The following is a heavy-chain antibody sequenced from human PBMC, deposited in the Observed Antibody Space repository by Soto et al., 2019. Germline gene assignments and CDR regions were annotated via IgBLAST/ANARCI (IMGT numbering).Heavy chain of an antibody. V-gene: IGHV4-59*01. Sequence: SETLSLTCTVSGGSISSYYWSWIRQPPGKGLEWIGYIYYSGSTNYNPSLKSRVTISVDTSKNQFSLKLSSVTAADTAVYYCARATEPLLWFGETTYYFDYWGQGTLVTVSS. D-gene: IGHD3-10*01. CDR1: GGSISSYY. CDR2: IYYSGST. CDR3: ARATEPLLWFGETTYYFDY. J-gene: IGHJ4*02.